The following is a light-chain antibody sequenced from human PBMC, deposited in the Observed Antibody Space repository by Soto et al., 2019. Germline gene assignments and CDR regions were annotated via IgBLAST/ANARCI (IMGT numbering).Light chain of an antibody. V-gene: IGLV2-23*01. CDR2: EDT. Sequence: QSALTQPASVSGSPGQSITISCTGTSSDVENYDLVSWYQQHPGKAPRLMIYEDTKRPSGVTYRFSGSKSGNTASLAISGLQAEDEADYYCCSYAGSSTYVFGTGTKVTVL. CDR3: CSYAGSSTYV. CDR1: SSDVENYDL. J-gene: IGLJ1*01.